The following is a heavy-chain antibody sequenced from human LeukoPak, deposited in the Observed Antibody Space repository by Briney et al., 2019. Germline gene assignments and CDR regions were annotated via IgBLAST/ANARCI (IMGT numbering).Heavy chain of an antibody. V-gene: IGHV4-39*01. Sequence: SERLSLTCTVSGGSISSSSYYWGWIRQPPGKGLERIGTIYYSGSTYYKPSLKSRVTISVDTSKNQFSLKLSSVTAADTAVYYCARLGYYGSGSLIDYFDYWGQGTLVTVSS. J-gene: IGHJ4*02. D-gene: IGHD3-10*01. CDR2: IYYSGST. CDR3: ARLGYYGSGSLIDYFDY. CDR1: GGSISSSSYY.